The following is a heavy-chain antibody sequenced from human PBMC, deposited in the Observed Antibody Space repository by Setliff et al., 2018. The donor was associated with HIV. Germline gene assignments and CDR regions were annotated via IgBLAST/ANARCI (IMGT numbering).Heavy chain of an antibody. J-gene: IGHJ4*02. CDR2: INPLFGTT. Sequence: ASVKVSCKASGDAFSNYAITWVRQAPGQGLEWMGGINPLFGTTNYAHNFQGRLTITTDQIMSTAYMELTSLRSEDTAVYYCASGSGYCNKGDCYIGVHRTPDKYYFDSWGQGTLVTVSS. CDR3: ASGSGYCNKGDCYIGVHRTPDKYYFDS. CDR1: GDAFSNYA. V-gene: IGHV1-69*05. D-gene: IGHD2-8*01.